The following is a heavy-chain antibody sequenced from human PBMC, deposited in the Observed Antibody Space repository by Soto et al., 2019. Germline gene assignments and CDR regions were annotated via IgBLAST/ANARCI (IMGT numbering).Heavy chain of an antibody. V-gene: IGHV4-30-2*01. CDR1: GGSISSGGYS. CDR2: IYHSGST. J-gene: IGHJ4*02. CDR3: ARVPLY. Sequence: SETLSLTCAVSGGSISSGGYSWSWIRQPPGKGLEWIGYIYHSGSTCYNPSLKSRVTISVDRSKNQFSLKLSSVTAADTAVYYCARVPLYWGQGTLVTVSS.